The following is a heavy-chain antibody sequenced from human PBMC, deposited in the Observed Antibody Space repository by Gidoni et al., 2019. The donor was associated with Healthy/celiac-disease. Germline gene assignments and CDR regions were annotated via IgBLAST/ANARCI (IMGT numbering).Heavy chain of an antibody. CDR1: GYSISSGYY. V-gene: IGHV4-38-2*01. J-gene: IGHJ4*02. CDR2: IYHSGST. Sequence: QVQLQESGPGLVKPSETLSLTCAVSGYSISSGYYWGWIRQPPGKGLEWIGSIYHSGSTYYNPSLKSRVTISVDTSKNQFSLKLSSVTAADTAVYYCARGGYYFDYWGQGTLVTVSS. CDR3: ARGGYYFDY.